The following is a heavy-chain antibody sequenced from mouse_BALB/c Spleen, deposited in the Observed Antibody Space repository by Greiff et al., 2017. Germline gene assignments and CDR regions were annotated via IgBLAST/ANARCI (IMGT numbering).Heavy chain of an antibody. CDR3: ARSEDYGSSSLFAY. V-gene: IGHV5-17*02. Sequence: EVQRVESGGGLVQPGGSRKLSCAASGFTFSSFGMHWVRQAPEKGLEWVAYISSGSSTIYYADTVKGRFTISRDNPKNTLFLQMTSLRSEDTAMYYCARSEDYGSSSLFAYWGQGTLVTVSA. CDR2: ISSGSSTI. J-gene: IGHJ3*01. CDR1: GFTFSSFG. D-gene: IGHD1-1*01.